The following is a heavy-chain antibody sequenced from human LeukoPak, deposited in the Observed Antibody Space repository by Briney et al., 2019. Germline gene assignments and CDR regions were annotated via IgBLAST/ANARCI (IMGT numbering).Heavy chain of an antibody. CDR2: IRYDGSNK. V-gene: IGHV3-30*02. D-gene: IGHD4-23*01. CDR1: GFTFSSYG. CDR3: AKDRYGGSDY. Sequence: GGSLRLSCAASGFTFSSYGTHWVRQAPGKGLEWVAFIRYDGSNKYYADSVKGRFTISRDNSKNTLYLQMNSLRAEDTAVYYCAKDRYGGSDYWGQGTLVTVSS. J-gene: IGHJ4*02.